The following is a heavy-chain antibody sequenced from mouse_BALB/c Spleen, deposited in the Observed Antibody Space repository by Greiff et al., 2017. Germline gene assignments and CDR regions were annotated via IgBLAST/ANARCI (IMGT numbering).Heavy chain of an antibody. J-gene: IGHJ3*01. CDR1: GYTFTDYA. Sequence: QVQLKESGAELVRPGVSVKISCKGSGYTFTDYAMHWVKQSHAKSLEWIGVISTYYGDASYNQKFKGKATMTVDKSSSTAYMELARLTSEDSAIYYCARPDSSGPFAYWGQGTLVTVSA. D-gene: IGHD3-2*01. CDR3: ARPDSSGPFAY. V-gene: IGHV1S137*01. CDR2: ISTYYGDA.